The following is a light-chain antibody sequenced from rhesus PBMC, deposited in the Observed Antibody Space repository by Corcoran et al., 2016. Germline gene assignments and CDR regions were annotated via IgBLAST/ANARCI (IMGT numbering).Light chain of an antibody. CDR1: QSLLYSSNNKNY. CDR2: WAS. V-gene: IGKV4-1*02. Sequence: DIVMTQSPDSLAVSLGERVTINCKSSQSLLYSSNNKNYLAWYQQKQGQAPKLLIYWASTRESGVPNRFMGSGSGLDVTLTIRGLKAEDVAVYYCQQYYSTPLTFGGGTKVELK. CDR3: QQYYSTPLT. J-gene: IGKJ4*01.